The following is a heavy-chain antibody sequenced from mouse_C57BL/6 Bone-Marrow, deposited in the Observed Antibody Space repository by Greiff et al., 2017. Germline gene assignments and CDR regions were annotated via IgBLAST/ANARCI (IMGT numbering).Heavy chain of an antibody. CDR2: IYPRSCNP. CDR1: GYTFTSYG. V-gene: IGHV1-81*01. Sequence: VQRVESGAELARPGASVQLSCKASGYTFTSYGLSWVKQRTGQGLMWIGEIYPRSCNPYYNKKVKGKATLTADKSSSTAYMELRSLTSEDSAVDFCAMRYYFDYWGQGTTRTVSS. J-gene: IGHJ2*01. CDR3: AMRYYFDY. D-gene: IGHD2-3*01.